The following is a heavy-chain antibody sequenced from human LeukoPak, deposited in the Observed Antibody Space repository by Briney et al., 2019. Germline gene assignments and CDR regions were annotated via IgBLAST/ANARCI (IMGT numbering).Heavy chain of an antibody. CDR3: TRYSSSDNWFDP. Sequence: PGGSLRLSCAASGFTFSSYAMSWVRQAPGKGLEWVSAISGSGGSTYYADSVKGRFTISRDNSKNTAYLQMNSLKTEDTAVYYCTRYSSSDNWFDPWGQGTLVTVSS. V-gene: IGHV3-23*01. CDR1: GFTFSSYA. J-gene: IGHJ5*02. D-gene: IGHD6-6*01. CDR2: ISGSGGST.